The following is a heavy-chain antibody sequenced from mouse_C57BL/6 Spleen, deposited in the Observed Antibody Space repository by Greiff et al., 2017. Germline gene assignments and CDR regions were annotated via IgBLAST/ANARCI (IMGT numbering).Heavy chain of an antibody. J-gene: IGHJ4*01. Sequence: DVKLVESGGGLVKPGGSLKLSCAASGFTFSDYGMHWVRQAPEKGLEWVAYISSGSSTIYYADTVKGRFTISRDNAKNTLFLQMTSLRSEDTAMYYCARAGWLSYYAMDYWGQGTSVTVSS. CDR3: ARAGWLSYYAMDY. CDR2: ISSGSSTI. CDR1: GFTFSDYG. V-gene: IGHV5-17*01. D-gene: IGHD2-3*01.